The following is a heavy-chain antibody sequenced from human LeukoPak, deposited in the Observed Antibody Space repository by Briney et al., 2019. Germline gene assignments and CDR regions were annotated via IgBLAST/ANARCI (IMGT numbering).Heavy chain of an antibody. J-gene: IGHJ3*02. V-gene: IGHV1-2*06. CDR2: INPNSGAT. Sequence: VASVKVSCKASGYSFTAYYMRWVRQAPGQGLEWMGRINPNSGATNYAQKFQGRVTMTRDTSISTAYMELSRLRSDDTAVYYCFTFGGVIRGAFDIWGQGTMVTVSS. CDR3: FTFGGVIRGAFDI. CDR1: GYSFTAYY. D-gene: IGHD3-16*02.